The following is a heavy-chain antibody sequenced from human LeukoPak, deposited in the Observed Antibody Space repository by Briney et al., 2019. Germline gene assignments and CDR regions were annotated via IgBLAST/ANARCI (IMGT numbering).Heavy chain of an antibody. CDR2: IYSGGST. Sequence: GGSLRLSCAASGFTVSSNYMSRVRQAPGKGLEWVSVIYSGGSTYYADSVKGRFTISRDNSKNTLYLQMNSLRAEDTAVYYCAASYDFWSGFDYWGQGTLVTVSS. D-gene: IGHD3-3*01. CDR1: GFTVSSNY. J-gene: IGHJ4*02. CDR3: AASYDFWSGFDY. V-gene: IGHV3-53*01.